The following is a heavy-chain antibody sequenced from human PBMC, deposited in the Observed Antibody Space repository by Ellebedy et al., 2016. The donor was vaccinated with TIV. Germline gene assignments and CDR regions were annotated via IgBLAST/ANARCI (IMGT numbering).Heavy chain of an antibody. CDR2: INPNSGGT. D-gene: IGHD3-16*01. J-gene: IGHJ5*02. Sequence: AASVKVSCKASGYTFTDNYIHWVRQAPGQGLEWMGWINPNSGGTNYAQKFQGRVTMTRDTSINTAYMELRRLKSDDTAVYYGARGGVTAFDPWGQGSPVTVSS. CDR1: GYTFTDNY. CDR3: ARGGVTAFDP. V-gene: IGHV1-2*02.